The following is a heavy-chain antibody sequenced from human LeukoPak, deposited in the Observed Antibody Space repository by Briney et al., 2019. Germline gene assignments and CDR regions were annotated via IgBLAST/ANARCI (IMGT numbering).Heavy chain of an antibody. CDR1: GFTFPTYS. D-gene: IGHD6-19*01. CDR3: ARSRPAVAGTGAFDF. Sequence: PGGSLRLSCAVSGFTFPTYSMSWVRQAPGKGLEWVSAISGGGDSINYADSVKGRFTISRDNSKDTLYLQVFSLRAEDAAIYYCARSRPAVAGTGAFDFWGQGTLVTVSS. J-gene: IGHJ4*02. V-gene: IGHV3-23*01. CDR2: ISGGGDSI.